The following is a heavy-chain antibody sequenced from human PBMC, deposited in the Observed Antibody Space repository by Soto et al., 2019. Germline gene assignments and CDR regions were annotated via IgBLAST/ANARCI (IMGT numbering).Heavy chain of an antibody. CDR3: ARTLLETATTRDAFDI. D-gene: IGHD1-1*01. V-gene: IGHV5-51*01. CDR2: IYPGDSDT. Sequence: GDSLKISCKAYGYSFTTYYWIGWVRQMPGKGLEWMGIIYPGDSDTRYSPSFQGQVTISADKSITTAYLQWSSLKASDTAMYYCARTLLETATTRDAFDIWGQGTMVTVSS. CDR1: GYSFTTYYW. J-gene: IGHJ3*02.